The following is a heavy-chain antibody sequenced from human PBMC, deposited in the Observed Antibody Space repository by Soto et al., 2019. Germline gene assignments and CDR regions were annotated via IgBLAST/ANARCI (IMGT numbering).Heavy chain of an antibody. V-gene: IGHV4-59*11. CDR3: ARSFMGPLDYFDY. CDR1: GASINTHY. Sequence: SETLSLTCTVSGASINTHYWSWTRQSPGKGLEWIGQVFYSESNNYNPYLKSRVTISIDTSTNQYCLKRTYVPAADTAVYYCARSFMGPLDYFDYWGQGTLVTVSS. CDR2: VFYSESN. J-gene: IGHJ4*02.